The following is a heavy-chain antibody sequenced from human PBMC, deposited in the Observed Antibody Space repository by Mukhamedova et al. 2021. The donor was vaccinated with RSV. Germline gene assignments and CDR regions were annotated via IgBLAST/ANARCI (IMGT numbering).Heavy chain of an antibody. J-gene: IGHJ4*02. V-gene: IGHV3-15*04. D-gene: IGHD5-24*01. CDR2: IERKTDGGTA. CDR3: TTDVLRSATLTFT. Sequence: WVRQAPEKGLEWVGRIERKTDGGTADYATPVKGRFTISRDDSKNTLFLQMNSLKTEDTGVYYCTTDVLRSATLTFTWCQGTLVT.